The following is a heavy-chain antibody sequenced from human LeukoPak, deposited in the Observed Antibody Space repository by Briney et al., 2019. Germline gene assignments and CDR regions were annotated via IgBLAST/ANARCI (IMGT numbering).Heavy chain of an antibody. D-gene: IGHD5-24*01. CDR2: IGIDSGNT. J-gene: IGHJ4*02. CDR1: GFTFSDYS. V-gene: IGHV3-48*01. Sequence: GGSLRLSCAASGFTFSDYSMNWVRQAPGKGLEWISYIGIDSGNTNYADSVKGRFTISGDKAKNSLYLQMNSLRVEDTAVYYCAKDYKYAFDNWGQGTLVTVSS. CDR3: AKDYKYAFDN.